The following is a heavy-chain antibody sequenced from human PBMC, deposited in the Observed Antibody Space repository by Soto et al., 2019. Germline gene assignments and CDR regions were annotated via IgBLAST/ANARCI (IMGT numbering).Heavy chain of an antibody. V-gene: IGHV1-69*17. D-gene: IGHD7-27*01. Sequence: QVQLVQSGAEVKRPGSSVKVSCESSGDTFNSYLISWVRQAPGQGLEWMGGIIPIIRVTHYAQRFQGRVTISALRSTGTAYMELSNLGFEDTALYYCARESLGANGTEHCGQGTLVTVSS. CDR3: ARESLGANGTEH. CDR2: IIPIIRVT. CDR1: GDTFNSYL. J-gene: IGHJ1*01.